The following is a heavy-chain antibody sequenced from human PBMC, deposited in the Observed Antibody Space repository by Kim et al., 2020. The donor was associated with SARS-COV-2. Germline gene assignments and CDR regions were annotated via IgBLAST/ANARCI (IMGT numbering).Heavy chain of an antibody. D-gene: IGHD6-13*01. CDR2: ISGGGGST. Sequence: GGSLRLSCEGSGFTFSNHGMSWVRQAPGKGLEWVSAISGGGGSTYYAASVKGRFTISRYNSKNTMFLQMNSLSAEDMAIYYCAKAPLNQYSTSYLVKWG. CDR3: AKAPLNQYSTSYLVK. CDR1: GFTFSNHG. J-gene: IGHJ1*01. V-gene: IGHV3-23*01.